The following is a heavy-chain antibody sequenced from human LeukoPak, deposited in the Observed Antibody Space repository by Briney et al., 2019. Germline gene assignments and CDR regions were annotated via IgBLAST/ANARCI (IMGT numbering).Heavy chain of an antibody. CDR1: GFTFSSCW. V-gene: IGHV3-74*01. CDR3: ARKGTLTTYYYYMDV. CDR2: INSDGSRT. Sequence: TGGSLRLSCAASGFTFSSCWMSWVRQAPGKGLVWVSRINSDGSRTNYADSVQGRFTISSDNAKNSLYLQMNSLRAEDTAVYYCARKGTLTTYYYYMDVWGKGTTVTTSS. J-gene: IGHJ6*03. D-gene: IGHD4-11*01.